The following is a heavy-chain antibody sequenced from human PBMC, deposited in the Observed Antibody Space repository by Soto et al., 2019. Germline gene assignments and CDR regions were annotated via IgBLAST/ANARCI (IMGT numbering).Heavy chain of an antibody. CDR3: GLSYDILTGYY. CDR1: GFTFTSSA. CDR2: IVVGSGNT. J-gene: IGHJ4*02. Sequence: QMQLVQSGPEVKKPGTSVKVSCKASGFTFTSSAVQWVRQARGQRLEWIGWIVVGSGNTDYAQKFQERVTITRDMSTSTAYMELSSLRSEDTAVYYCGLSYDILTGYYWGQGTLVTVSS. D-gene: IGHD3-9*01. V-gene: IGHV1-58*01.